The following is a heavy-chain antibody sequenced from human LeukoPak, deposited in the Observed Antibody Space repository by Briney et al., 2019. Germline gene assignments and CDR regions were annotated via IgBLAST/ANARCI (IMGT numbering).Heavy chain of an antibody. Sequence: PGGSLRLSCTASGFTFGDYAMSWVRQAPGKGLEWVGFIRSKAYGGTTEYAASVKGRFTISRDDSKNSLYLQMSSLKCEDTAVYYCAREWDSGSYYLGYFDYWGQGTLVTVSS. J-gene: IGHJ4*02. V-gene: IGHV3-49*04. CDR2: IRSKAYGGTT. CDR1: GFTFGDYA. D-gene: IGHD1-26*01. CDR3: AREWDSGSYYLGYFDY.